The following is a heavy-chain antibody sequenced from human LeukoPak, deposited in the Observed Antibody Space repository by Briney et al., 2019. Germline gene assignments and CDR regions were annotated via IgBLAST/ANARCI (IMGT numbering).Heavy chain of an antibody. D-gene: IGHD3-9*01. CDR3: ARGRATGYVDY. J-gene: IGHJ4*02. Sequence: SETLSLTCTLSGGSISSGGYYWSWLRQHPGKGLEWFGYMYYSGSTYYNPSVKSRVTIAVDTSKTQFPLKLSSVTAADTAVYYCARGRATGYVDYWGQGTLVTVSS. CDR1: GGSISSGGYY. CDR2: MYYSGST. V-gene: IGHV4-31*03.